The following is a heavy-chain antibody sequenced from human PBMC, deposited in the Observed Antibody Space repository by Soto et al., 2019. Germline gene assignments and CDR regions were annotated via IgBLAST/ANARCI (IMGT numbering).Heavy chain of an antibody. CDR3: AIYHLELFRFDY. CDR2: ISLYNGNT. V-gene: IGHV1-18*04. CDR1: DFSFTSHG. J-gene: IGHJ4*02. Sequence: ASVKVSCKASDFSFTSHGISWVRQAPGQGLEWMGWISLYNGNTNYAQQFQGRVTMTTDTSTSTAYMELRSLRSDDTAMYFCAIYHLELFRFDYWGRGTLVTVSS. D-gene: IGHD2-2*01.